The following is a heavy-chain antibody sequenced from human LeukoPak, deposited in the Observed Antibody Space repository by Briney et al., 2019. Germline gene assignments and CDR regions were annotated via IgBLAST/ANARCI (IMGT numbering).Heavy chain of an antibody. J-gene: IGHJ4*02. CDR3: AGPTYFASKY. Sequence: GESLKISGRGPDYTSTTNLFTGLRQMPGKGLEWMGIIYSGDSKTVYSPSFQGQVTISVDKSLSTAYLQWGSLKASATAIYYCAGPTYFASKYWGQGTLVTVSS. V-gene: IGHV5-51*01. CDR1: DYTSTTNL. D-gene: IGHD3-10*01. CDR2: IYSGDSKT.